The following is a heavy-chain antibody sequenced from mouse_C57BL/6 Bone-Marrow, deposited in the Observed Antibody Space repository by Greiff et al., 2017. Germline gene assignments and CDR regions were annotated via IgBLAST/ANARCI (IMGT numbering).Heavy chain of an antibody. J-gene: IGHJ1*03. CDR1: GYAFSSSW. D-gene: IGHD2-3*01. Sequence: QVQLKQPGPELVKPGASVKISCKASGYAFSSSWMNWVKQRPGQGLEWIGRIYPGDGDTNYNGKFKGKATLTADKSSSTAYLQLSSLTSEDSAVYVCARNDGYYYWYFDVWGTGTTVTVSS. CDR2: IYPGDGDT. CDR3: ARNDGYYYWYFDV. V-gene: IGHV1-82*01.